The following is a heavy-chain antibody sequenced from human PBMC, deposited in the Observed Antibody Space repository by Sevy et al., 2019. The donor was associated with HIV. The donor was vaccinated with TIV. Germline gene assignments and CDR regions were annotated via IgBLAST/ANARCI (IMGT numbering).Heavy chain of an antibody. Sequence: GGSLRLSCAASGFTFSSYSMNWVRQAPGKGLEWVSSISSSSSYIYYADSVKGRFTISRDNAKNSLYLQLNSLRAEDTAVYYCALQDYGDYGSFDYWGQGTLVTVSS. CDR3: ALQDYGDYGSFDY. J-gene: IGHJ4*02. V-gene: IGHV3-21*01. D-gene: IGHD4-17*01. CDR2: ISSSSSYI. CDR1: GFTFSSYS.